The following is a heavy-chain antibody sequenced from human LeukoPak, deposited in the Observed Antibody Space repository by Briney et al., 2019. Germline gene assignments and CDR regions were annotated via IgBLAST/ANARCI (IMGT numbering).Heavy chain of an antibody. D-gene: IGHD1-26*01. J-gene: IGHJ3*02. V-gene: IGHV1-24*01. CDR3: ATVRFQGATTPGAFDI. CDR1: GYTLTELS. CDR2: FDPEDGET. Sequence: ASVKVSCKVSGYTLTELSMHWVRQAPGKGLEWMGGFDPEDGETIYAQKFQGRVTMTEDTSTDTAYMELSSLRSEDTAVYYCATVRFQGATTPGAFDIWGQGTMVTVSS.